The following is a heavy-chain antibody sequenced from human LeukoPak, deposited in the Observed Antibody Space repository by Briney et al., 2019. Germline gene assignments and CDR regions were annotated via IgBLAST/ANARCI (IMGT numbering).Heavy chain of an antibody. V-gene: IGHV1-18*01. J-gene: IGHJ5*02. Sequence: ASVKVSCKASGYTFTSYGISWVRQAPGQGLEWMGWISAYNGNTNYAQKLQGRVTMTTDTSTSTAYMELRSLRSDDTAVYYCARGWGLRKWFGESPNWFDPWGQGTLVTVSS. CDR3: ARGWGLRKWFGESPNWFDP. CDR1: GYTFTSYG. CDR2: ISAYNGNT. D-gene: IGHD3-10*01.